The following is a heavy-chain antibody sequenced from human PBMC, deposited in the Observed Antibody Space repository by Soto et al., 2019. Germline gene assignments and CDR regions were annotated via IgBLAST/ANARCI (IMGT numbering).Heavy chain of an antibody. D-gene: IGHD2-2*01. CDR3: AKDHCISTSCYENYYYGMDV. Sequence: QVQLVESGGGVVQPGRSLRLSCAASGFTFSSYAMHWVRQAPGKGLEWVAIISYDGSNKYYADSVKGRFTISRDNSKTTLYLQMNSLRAEDMAVYYCAKDHCISTSCYENYYYGMDVWGQGTTVTVSS. V-gene: IGHV3-30*18. CDR2: ISYDGSNK. J-gene: IGHJ6*02. CDR1: GFTFSSYA.